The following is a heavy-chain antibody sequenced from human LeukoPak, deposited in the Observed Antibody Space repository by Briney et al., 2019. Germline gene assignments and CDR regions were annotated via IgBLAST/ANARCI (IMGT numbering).Heavy chain of an antibody. CDR1: GYTFTSYA. D-gene: IGHD6-19*01. V-gene: IGHV1-3*01. CDR3: ARVSGGWYYFDY. J-gene: IGHJ4*02. CDR2: INAGNGNT. Sequence: ASVNVSCKASGYTFTSYAMHWVRQAPGRRLEWMGWINAGNGNTKYSQKFQGRVTITRDTSASTAYMELSSLRSEDTAVYYCARVSGGWYYFDYWGQGTLVTVSS.